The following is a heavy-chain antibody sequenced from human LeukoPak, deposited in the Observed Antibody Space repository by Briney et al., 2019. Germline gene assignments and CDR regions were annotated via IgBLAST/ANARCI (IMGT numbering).Heavy chain of an antibody. Sequence: ASVKVSCKASGYTFTGYYMHWVRQAPGQGLKWMGWINPNSGGTNYAQKFQGRVTMTRDTSISTAYMELSRLRSDDTAVYYCARAVHYYDSSGYYYFGYWGQGTLVTVSS. CDR3: ARAVHYYDSSGYYYFGY. V-gene: IGHV1-2*02. D-gene: IGHD3-22*01. J-gene: IGHJ4*02. CDR2: INPNSGGT. CDR1: GYTFTGYY.